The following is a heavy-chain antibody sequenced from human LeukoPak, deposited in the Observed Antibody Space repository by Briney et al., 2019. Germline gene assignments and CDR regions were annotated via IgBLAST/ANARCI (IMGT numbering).Heavy chain of an antibody. CDR1: GDCVSTNSVA. Sequence: SQTLSLTCAISGDCVSTNSVAWNWIRQSPSRGLEWLGRTYYRSKWYYDYALSVKSRITINPDTSKNQFSLHLNSVTPEDTAVYYCAREYSSAYDYWGQGTLVTVSS. CDR3: AREYSSAYDY. D-gene: IGHD6-19*01. CDR2: TYYRSKWYY. J-gene: IGHJ4*02. V-gene: IGHV6-1*01.